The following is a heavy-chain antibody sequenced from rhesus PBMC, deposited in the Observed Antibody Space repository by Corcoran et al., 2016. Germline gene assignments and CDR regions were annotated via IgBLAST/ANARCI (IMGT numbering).Heavy chain of an antibody. J-gene: IGHJ4*01. CDR1: GFIFSNSW. D-gene: IGHD4-29*01. CDR3: TTGGSSYDFDY. Sequence: EVQLVESGAGLVQPGGSLRLSCAASGFIFSNSWMNWVSQAPGKGLEGVARIKRRTEGETADFAASVNGIFTISRDDSTNTLYLQMSSLKSEDTAVYYCTTGGSSYDFDYWGQGVLVTVSS. V-gene: IGHV3-30*02. CDR2: IKRRTEGETA.